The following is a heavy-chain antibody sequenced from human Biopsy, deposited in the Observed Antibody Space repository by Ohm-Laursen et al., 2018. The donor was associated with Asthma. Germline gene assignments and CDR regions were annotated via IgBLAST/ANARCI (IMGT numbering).Heavy chain of an antibody. CDR3: ASPVNRAFGGYEWAAVFDY. CDR1: GASIRGSGSY. CDR2: THYSGST. J-gene: IGHJ4*02. D-gene: IGHD5-12*01. Sequence: GTLSLTWTVSGASIRGSGSYWAWIRQAPGKGPEWIGTTHYSGSTFYKPSLRSRVTMSLDTSTNQFSLRLRSVTATDTAVYYCASPVNRAFGGYEWAAVFDYWGQGTLVTVSS. V-gene: IGHV4-39*01.